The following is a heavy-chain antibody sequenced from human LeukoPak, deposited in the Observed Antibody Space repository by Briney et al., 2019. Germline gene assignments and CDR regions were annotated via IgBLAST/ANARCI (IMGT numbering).Heavy chain of an antibody. J-gene: IGHJ4*02. V-gene: IGHV3-20*04. Sequence: SGGSLRLSCAASGFNFDDYGMSWVRQGPGKGLEWVSGINWSGANTDYADSVKGRFTISRDNGKNSLYLQMNNVRVEDTALYYCARARVYTSGWYGQTFDYWGQGTLVTVSS. CDR1: GFNFDDYG. D-gene: IGHD6-13*01. CDR3: ARARVYTSGWYGQTFDY. CDR2: INWSGANT.